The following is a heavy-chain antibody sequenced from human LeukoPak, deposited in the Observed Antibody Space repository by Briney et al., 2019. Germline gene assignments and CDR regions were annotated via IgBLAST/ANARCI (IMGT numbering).Heavy chain of an antibody. CDR2: IYYSGST. Sequence: SETLSLTCTVSGGSISSYYWSWIRQPPGKGLEWIGYIYYSGSTNYNPSLKSRVTISVDTSKNQFSLKLSSVTAADTAVYYCARDGSIAAAGTGAFDIWGQGTMVTVSS. D-gene: IGHD6-13*01. CDR3: ARDGSIAAAGTGAFDI. CDR1: GGSISSYY. J-gene: IGHJ3*02. V-gene: IGHV4-59*01.